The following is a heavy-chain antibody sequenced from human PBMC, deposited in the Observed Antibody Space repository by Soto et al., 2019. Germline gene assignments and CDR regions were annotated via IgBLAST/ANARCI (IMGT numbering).Heavy chain of an antibody. CDR3: ARGLWFGELSRGMDV. V-gene: IGHV4-59*01. CDR2: IYYSGST. Sequence: SETLSLTCTVSGGSISSYYWSWIRQPPGKGLEWIGYIYYSGSTNYNPSLKSRVTISVDTSKNQFSLKLSSVTAADTAVYYCARGLWFGELSRGMDVSGQGTTVTVSS. J-gene: IGHJ6*02. D-gene: IGHD3-10*01. CDR1: GGSISSYY.